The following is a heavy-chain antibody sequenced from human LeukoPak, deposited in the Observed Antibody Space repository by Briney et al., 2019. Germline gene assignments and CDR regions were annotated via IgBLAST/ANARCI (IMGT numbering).Heavy chain of an antibody. D-gene: IGHD3-3*01. CDR1: GFTFSSYW. J-gene: IGHJ4*02. CDR3: ARDEEAPSLRRGLWSGSIRRVYYSDY. V-gene: IGHV3-7*01. CDR2: IKQDGNEK. Sequence: PGGSLRLSCGASGFTFSSYWMSWVRQAPGKGLEWVANIKQDGNEKYYVDSVKGRFTISRDNAKNSLYLQMNSLRAEDTAVYYCARDEEAPSLRRGLWSGSIRRVYYSDYWGQGTLVTVSS.